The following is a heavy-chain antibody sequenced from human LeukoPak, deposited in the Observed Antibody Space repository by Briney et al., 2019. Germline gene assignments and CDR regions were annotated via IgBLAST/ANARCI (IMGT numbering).Heavy chain of an antibody. J-gene: IGHJ5*02. V-gene: IGHV1-69*01. CDR1: GGTFSSYA. D-gene: IGHD2-2*01. Sequence: SVKVSCKASGGTFSSYAISWVRQAPGQGLKWMGGIIPIFGTANYAQKFQGRVTITADESTSTAYMELSSLRSEDTAVYYCARAPKGGVPAAISYWFDPWGQGTLVTVSS. CDR3: ARAPKGGVPAAISYWFDP. CDR2: IIPIFGTA.